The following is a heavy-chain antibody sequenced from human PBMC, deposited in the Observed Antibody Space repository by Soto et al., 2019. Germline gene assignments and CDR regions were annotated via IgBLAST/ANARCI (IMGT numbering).Heavy chain of an antibody. V-gene: IGHV1-69*06. CDR3: ARDDSSGSIPPWGYYYGMDV. Sequence: QVQLVQSEAEVKKPGSSVKVSCKASGGTFSSYAISWVRQAPGQGLEWMGGIIPIFGTANYAQKFQGRVTITADKSTSTAYMELSSLRSEDTAVYYCARDDSSGSIPPWGYYYGMDVWGQGTTVTVSS. J-gene: IGHJ6*02. CDR1: GGTFSSYA. CDR2: IIPIFGTA. D-gene: IGHD3-22*01.